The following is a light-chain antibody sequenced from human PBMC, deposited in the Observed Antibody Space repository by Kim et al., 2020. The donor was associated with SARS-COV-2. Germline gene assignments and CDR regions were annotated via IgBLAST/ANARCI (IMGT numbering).Light chain of an antibody. Sequence: SYELTQPPSLSVSPGQTVTLTCSGDKLGEKYSCWYQQRSGQSPILLIYQDFKRPSGIPERFSGSNFGNTATLTISGTQTVDEADYYCQAWDSGTVVFGGGTQLTVL. CDR2: QDF. J-gene: IGLJ2*01. CDR1: KLGEKY. CDR3: QAWDSGTVV. V-gene: IGLV3-1*01.